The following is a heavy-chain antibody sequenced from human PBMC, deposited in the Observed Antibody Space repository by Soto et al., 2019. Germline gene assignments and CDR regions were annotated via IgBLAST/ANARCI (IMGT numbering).Heavy chain of an antibody. CDR2: IYYSGST. Sequence: PSGPLSLTCTVSGCSISSGGYYWSWIRQHPGKCLEWIGYIYYSGSTYYNPSLKSRVTISVDTSKNQFSLKLSSVTAADTAVYYCASGIAAAGTYWFDPWGQGTLVTVPQ. D-gene: IGHD6-13*01. J-gene: IGHJ5*02. CDR3: ASGIAAAGTYWFDP. CDR1: GCSISSGGYY. V-gene: IGHV4-31*03.